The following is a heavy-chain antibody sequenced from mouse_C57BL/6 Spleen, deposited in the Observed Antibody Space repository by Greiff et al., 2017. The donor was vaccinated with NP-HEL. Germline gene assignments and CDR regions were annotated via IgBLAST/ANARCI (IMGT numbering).Heavy chain of an antibody. Sequence: VQLQQPGAELVKPGASVKMSCKASGYTFTSYWITWVKQRPGQGLEWIGDIYPGSGSTNYNEKFKSKATLTVDTSSSTAYMQLSSLTSEDSAVYYCARGTDGYDDFDYWGQGTTLTVSS. V-gene: IGHV1-55*01. CDR1: GYTFTSYW. CDR2: IYPGSGST. J-gene: IGHJ2*01. CDR3: ARGTDGYDDFDY. D-gene: IGHD2-2*01.